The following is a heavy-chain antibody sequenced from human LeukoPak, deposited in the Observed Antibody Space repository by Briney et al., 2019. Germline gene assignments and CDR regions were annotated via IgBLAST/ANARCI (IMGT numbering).Heavy chain of an antibody. D-gene: IGHD1-26*01. J-gene: IGHJ3*02. CDR3: ARSIVGATSWVDGFDI. CDR2: INSDGSST. CDR1: GLTFSSYW. V-gene: IGHV3-74*01. Sequence: GGSLRLSCAASGLTFSSYWMHWVRQAPGKGLVWVSRINSDGSSTSYADSVKGRFTISRDNAKNTLYLQMNSLRAEDTAVYYCARSIVGATSWVDGFDIWGQGTMVTVSS.